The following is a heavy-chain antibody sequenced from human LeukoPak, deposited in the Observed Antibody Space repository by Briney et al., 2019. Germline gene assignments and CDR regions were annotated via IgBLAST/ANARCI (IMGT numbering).Heavy chain of an antibody. D-gene: IGHD4-23*01. CDR1: GFTFSTYA. CDR2: ISGNGVTT. J-gene: IGHJ4*02. CDR3: AKALYGGNTV. Sequence: GGSLRLSCAASGFTFSTYAMGWVRQAPGEGLRWVSSISGNGVTTCYADSVKGRSTISRDNSKNTLYLQMNSLRAEDTALYYCAKALYGGNTVWGQGTLVTVSS. V-gene: IGHV3-23*01.